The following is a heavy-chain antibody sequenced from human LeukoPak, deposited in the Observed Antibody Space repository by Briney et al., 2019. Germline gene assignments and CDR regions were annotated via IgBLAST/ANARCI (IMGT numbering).Heavy chain of an antibody. CDR3: AKDIFRDYYDSSGYYSRFDY. CDR2: ISGSGGST. V-gene: IGHV3-23*01. CDR1: GFTFSSYG. J-gene: IGHJ4*02. Sequence: GGSLRLSCAASGFTFSSYGMSWVRQAPGKGLEWVSAISGSGGSTYYADSVKGRFTISRDNSKNTLYLQMNSLRAEDTAVYYCAKDIFRDYYDSSGYYSRFDYWGQGTLVTVSS. D-gene: IGHD3-22*01.